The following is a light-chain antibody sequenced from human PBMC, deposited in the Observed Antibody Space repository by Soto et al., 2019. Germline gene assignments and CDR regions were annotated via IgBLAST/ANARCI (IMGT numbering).Light chain of an antibody. V-gene: IGKV3-20*01. CDR1: HTVRNNY. Sequence: EIVLTQSPATLSLSPGERATLSCRASHTVRNNYLAWYQQKPGQAPRLLIYDASSRATGIPDRFSGGGSGTDFTLTISRLEPEDFAVYYCQQFSSYPLTFGGGTKVDI. J-gene: IGKJ4*01. CDR3: QQFSSYPLT. CDR2: DAS.